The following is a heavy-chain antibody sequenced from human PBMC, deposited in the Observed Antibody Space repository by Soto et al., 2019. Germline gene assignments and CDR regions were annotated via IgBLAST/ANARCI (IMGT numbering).Heavy chain of an antibody. CDR2: INAGNGST. J-gene: IGHJ6*02. V-gene: IGHV1-3*01. D-gene: IGHD3-3*01. CDR3: ARSNYDFWSGRYYGMDV. CDR1: GYTFTSYA. Sequence: ASVKVSCKASGYTFTSYAMHWVRQAPGQRLEWMGWINAGNGSTKYSQKFQGRVTITRDTSASTAYMELSSLRSEDTAVYYCARSNYDFWSGRYYGMDVWGQGTTVTVSS.